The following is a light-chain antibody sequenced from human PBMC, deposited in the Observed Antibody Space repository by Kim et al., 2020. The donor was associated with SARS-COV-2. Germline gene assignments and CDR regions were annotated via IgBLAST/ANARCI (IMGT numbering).Light chain of an antibody. CDR3: HSYDTSLSEGV. Sequence: QSVLTQPPSVSGAPGQRVTISCTGSSSNIGAGSGVHWYQQLPGTAPKLLMYSNNHRPSGVPDRFSGSKSGTSASLAITGLQAEDEADYYCHSYDTSLSEGVFGGETQRTV. J-gene: IGLJ3*02. CDR2: SNN. V-gene: IGLV1-40*01. CDR1: SSNIGAGSG.